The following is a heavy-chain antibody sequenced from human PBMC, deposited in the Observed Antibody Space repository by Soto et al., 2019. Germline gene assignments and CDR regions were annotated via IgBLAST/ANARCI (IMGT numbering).Heavy chain of an antibody. CDR1: GYTFTSYA. D-gene: IGHD6-13*01. CDR3: AREWGQQLVGYWYFDL. V-gene: IGHV1-3*05. J-gene: IGHJ2*01. Sequence: QVQLVQSGAEEKKPGASVKVSCKASGYTFTSYAMHWVRQAPGQRLEWMGWINAGNGNTKYSQKFQGRVTITRDTSASTAYMELSSLRSEDTAVYYCAREWGQQLVGYWYFDLWGRGTLVTVSS. CDR2: INAGNGNT.